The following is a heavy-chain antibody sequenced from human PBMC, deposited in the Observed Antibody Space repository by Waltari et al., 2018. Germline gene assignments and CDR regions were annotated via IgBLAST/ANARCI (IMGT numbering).Heavy chain of an antibody. CDR1: GFTFSSYR. V-gene: IGHV3-48*01. D-gene: IGHD3-16*02. CDR3: ATAARRRDVGDLS. CDR2: IRGSSSTI. J-gene: IGHJ4*02. Sequence: EVQLVESGGGLVQPGGSLRLSCGVSGFTFSSYRMTWVRQAPGKGLEWVSDIRGSSSTIYYADSVKGRFTISRDKAKNSMHLQMSSLRAEDTAVYYCATAARRRDVGDLSWGQGTLVTVSS.